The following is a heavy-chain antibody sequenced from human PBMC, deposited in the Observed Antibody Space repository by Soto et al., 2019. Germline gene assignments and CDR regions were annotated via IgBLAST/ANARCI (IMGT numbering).Heavy chain of an antibody. CDR2: ISYDGSNK. CDR1: GFTFSSYG. CDR3: ARHDSSGYYYYFDY. D-gene: IGHD3-22*01. V-gene: IGHV3-30*03. Sequence: SLRLSCAASGFTFSSYGMHWVRQAPGKGLEWVAVISYDGSNKYYADSVKGRFTISRDNSKNTLYLQMNSLRSEDTAVYFCARHDSSGYYYYFDYWGQGTLVTVSS. J-gene: IGHJ4*02.